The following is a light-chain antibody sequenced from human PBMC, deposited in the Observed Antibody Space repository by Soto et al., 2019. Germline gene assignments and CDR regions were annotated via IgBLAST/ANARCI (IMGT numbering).Light chain of an antibody. Sequence: EVVLTPSPVTLSLSPGERATLSCRASQSVSRNLAWFQQKPGQAPRLLMFDVSNRAAGIPARFSGSGSGTEFTLTISSLQSEDFAEYHCQQYNNWPQTFGQGTKVDIK. CDR1: QSVSRN. CDR2: DVS. CDR3: QQYNNWPQT. J-gene: IGKJ1*01. V-gene: IGKV3D-15*01.